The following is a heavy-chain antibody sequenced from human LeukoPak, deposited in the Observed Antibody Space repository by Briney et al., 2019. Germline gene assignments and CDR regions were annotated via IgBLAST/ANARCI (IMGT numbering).Heavy chain of an antibody. J-gene: IGHJ5*02. Sequence: PGGSLRLSCVVSGSTVKSNYMSWARQAPGKGLEWVSVIYSGGDTYYADSVKGRFTISRDKSKNTLYLEMNNLRPEDTAVYYCARGGGDCYSCDNWFDPWGQGTLVTVSS. D-gene: IGHD2-21*02. CDR2: IYSGGDT. V-gene: IGHV3-53*05. CDR3: ARGGGDCYSCDNWFDP. CDR1: GSTVKSNY.